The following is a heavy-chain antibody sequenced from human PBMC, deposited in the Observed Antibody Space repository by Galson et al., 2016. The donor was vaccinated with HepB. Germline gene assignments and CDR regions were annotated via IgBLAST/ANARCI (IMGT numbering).Heavy chain of an antibody. Sequence: SLRLSCAASGFTFSSYWIHWVRQAPGKGLVWVSRIASDGSSITYADFVKGRFTVSRDSAKNTVYLQMTRLRVEDTAVYYCARDKGADTPFDYWSQGSRVTVAS. J-gene: IGHJ4*02. CDR3: ARDKGADTPFDY. V-gene: IGHV3-74*03. CDR2: IASDGSSI. D-gene: IGHD3-16*01. CDR1: GFTFSSYW.